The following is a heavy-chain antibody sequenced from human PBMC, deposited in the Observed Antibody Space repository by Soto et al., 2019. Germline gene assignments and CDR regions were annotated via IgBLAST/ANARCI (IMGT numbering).Heavy chain of an antibody. CDR1: GFTFSDYY. Sequence: TGGSLRLSCAASGFTFSDYYMSWIRQAPGKGLEWVSYISSSGSTIYYADSVKGRFTISRDNAKNSLYLQMNSLRAEDTAVYYCARIGYYDFWSGYFDYWGQGTLVTVSS. CDR3: ARIGYYDFWSGYFDY. D-gene: IGHD3-3*01. J-gene: IGHJ4*02. V-gene: IGHV3-11*01. CDR2: ISSSGSTI.